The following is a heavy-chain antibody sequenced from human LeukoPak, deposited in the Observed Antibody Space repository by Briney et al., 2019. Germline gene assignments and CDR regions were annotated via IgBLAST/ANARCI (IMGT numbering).Heavy chain of an antibody. CDR3: ARDLGCSSTSCYFHWFDP. CDR1: GGTFSSYA. J-gene: IGHJ5*02. D-gene: IGHD2-2*01. Sequence: ASVKVSCKASGGTFSSYAISWVRQAPGHGLEWMGRVIPIFGTANYAQKFQGRVTITTDESTSTAYMELSSLRSEDTAVYYCARDLGCSSTSCYFHWFDPWGQGTLVTVSS. CDR2: VIPIFGTA. V-gene: IGHV1-69*05.